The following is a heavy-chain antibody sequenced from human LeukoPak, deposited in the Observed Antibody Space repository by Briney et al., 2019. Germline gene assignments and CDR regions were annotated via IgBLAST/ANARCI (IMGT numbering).Heavy chain of an antibody. Sequence: GGSLRLSCAASGFPFSSYWMSWVRQAPGKGLEWVANIKQDGSEKYYVDSVKRRFTISRDNAKDSLYLQMNSLRAEDTAVYYCARESRYSSSSGSFYFDYWGQGTLVTVSS. V-gene: IGHV3-7*01. CDR1: GFPFSSYW. D-gene: IGHD6-6*01. J-gene: IGHJ4*02. CDR3: ARESRYSSSSGSFYFDY. CDR2: IKQDGSEK.